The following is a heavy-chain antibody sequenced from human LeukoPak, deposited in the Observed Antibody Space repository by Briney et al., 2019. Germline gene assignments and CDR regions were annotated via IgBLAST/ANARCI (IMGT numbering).Heavy chain of an antibody. CDR1: GYSFTSYW. Sequence: GESLKISCKGSGYSFTSYWIGWVRQMPGKGLEWMGIIYPGDSDTRYSPSFQGQVTITADKSITTAYLQWSSLKASDTAMYYCARRGNWNENAFDIWGHGTMVTVSS. CDR2: IYPGDSDT. D-gene: IGHD1-1*01. V-gene: IGHV5-51*01. J-gene: IGHJ3*02. CDR3: ARRGNWNENAFDI.